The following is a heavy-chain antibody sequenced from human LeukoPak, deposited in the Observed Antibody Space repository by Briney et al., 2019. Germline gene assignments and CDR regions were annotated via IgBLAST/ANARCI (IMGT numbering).Heavy chain of an antibody. D-gene: IGHD6-13*01. V-gene: IGHV3-23*01. CDR3: AKDLNSAPLAAAGTGYFDY. CDR2: ISGSGGST. Sequence: GGSLRLSCAASGFTFSSYAMSWVRQAPGKGLEWVSAISGSGGSTYYADSVKGRFTISRDNSKNTLYLQMNSLRAEDTAVYYCAKDLNSAPLAAAGTGYFDYWGQGTLVTVSS. CDR1: GFTFSSYA. J-gene: IGHJ4*02.